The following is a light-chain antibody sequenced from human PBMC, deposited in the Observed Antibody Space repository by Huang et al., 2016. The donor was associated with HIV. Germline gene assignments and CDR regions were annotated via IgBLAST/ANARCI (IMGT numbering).Light chain of an antibody. Sequence: DIQMTQSPSSLSASVGDRVAITCRASQGISNSLAWYQQKPGKAPKLLLYAASSLEGGVTSRFLRRGSGTVYTLTISSLQPEDVAIYHCQQYHGVPWTFGQGTKVEVK. V-gene: IGKV1-NL1*01. J-gene: IGKJ1*01. CDR2: AAS. CDR3: QQYHGVPWT. CDR1: QGISNS.